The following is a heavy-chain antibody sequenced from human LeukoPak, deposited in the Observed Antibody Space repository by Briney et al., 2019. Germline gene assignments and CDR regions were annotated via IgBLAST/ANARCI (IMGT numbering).Heavy chain of an antibody. CDR1: GGTFSSYA. J-gene: IGHJ3*02. CDR2: IIPIFGTA. CDR3: AREGYSSSWYAFDI. D-gene: IGHD6-13*01. Sequence: GASVKVSCKASGGTFSSYAISWVRQAPGQGLEWMGGIIPIFGTANYAQKFQGRVTITTDESTSTAYMELSSLRSEDTAVYYCAREGYSSSWYAFDIWGQGTMVTVSS. V-gene: IGHV1-69*05.